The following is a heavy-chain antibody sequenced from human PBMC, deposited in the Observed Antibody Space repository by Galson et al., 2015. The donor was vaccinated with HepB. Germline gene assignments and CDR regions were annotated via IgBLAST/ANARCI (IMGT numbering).Heavy chain of an antibody. V-gene: IGHV3-30*18. D-gene: IGHD5-18*01. J-gene: IGHJ4*02. CDR1: GFTFSSYG. CDR2: ISYDGSNK. Sequence: SLRLSCAASGFTFSSYGMHWVRQAPGKGLEWVAVISYDGSNKYYADSVKGRFTISRDNSTNTLYLQMNSLRAKDTAVYYCAKDPRGNGAMGRGSFYWGQGTLVTVSS. CDR3: AKDPRGNGAMGRGSFY.